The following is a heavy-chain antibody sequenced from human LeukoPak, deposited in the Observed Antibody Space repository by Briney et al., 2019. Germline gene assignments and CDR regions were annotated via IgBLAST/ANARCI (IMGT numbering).Heavy chain of an antibody. CDR2: IYYSGST. J-gene: IGHJ5*02. CDR1: GGSISSYY. Sequence: SETLSLTCTVSGGSISSYYWSWIRQPPGKGLEWIGYIYYSGSTNYNPSLKSRVTISVDTSKNQFSLKLSSVTAADTAVYYCARTGSRAYWFDPWGQGTLVTVSS. CDR3: ARTGSRAYWFDP. D-gene: IGHD3-10*01. V-gene: IGHV4-59*01.